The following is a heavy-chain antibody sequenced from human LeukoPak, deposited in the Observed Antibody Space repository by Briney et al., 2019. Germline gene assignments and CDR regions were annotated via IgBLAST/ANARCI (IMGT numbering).Heavy chain of an antibody. CDR2: INHSGST. J-gene: IGHJ4*02. Sequence: SETLSLTCAVYGGSFSGYYWSWIRQPPGKGLEWIGEINHSGSTNYNPSLKSRVTISVDTSKNQFSLKLSSVTAADTAVYYCARTPDQDGFDYWGRGTLVTVSS. V-gene: IGHV4-34*01. CDR1: GGSFSGYY. D-gene: IGHD5-24*01. CDR3: ARTPDQDGFDY.